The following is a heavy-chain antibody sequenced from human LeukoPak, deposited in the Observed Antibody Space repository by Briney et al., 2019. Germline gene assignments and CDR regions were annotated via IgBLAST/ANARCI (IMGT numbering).Heavy chain of an antibody. CDR2: ISSSSSYI. CDR3: AREDCSSTSCYFKFDY. D-gene: IGHD2-2*01. Sequence: GGSLRLSCAASGFTFSSYSMNWVRQAPGKGLEWVSSISSSSSYIYYADSVKVRFTISRDNAKNSLYLQMNSLRAEDTAVYYCAREDCSSTSCYFKFDYWGQGTLVTVSS. J-gene: IGHJ4*02. CDR1: GFTFSSYS. V-gene: IGHV3-21*01.